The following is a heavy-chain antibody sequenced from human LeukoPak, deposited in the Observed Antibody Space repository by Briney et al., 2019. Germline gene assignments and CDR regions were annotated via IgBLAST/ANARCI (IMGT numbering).Heavy chain of an antibody. Sequence: GGSLRLSCVASGFTFSSHPMNWVRQTPGKGLESVATIRPNGSEKYYVDSVKGRFTISRDNAKSSLYLQMNSLRAEDTGVYFCARMSSYCDYWGQGSLVTVSS. J-gene: IGHJ4*02. CDR2: IRPNGSEK. D-gene: IGHD2-2*01. CDR1: GFTFSSHP. CDR3: ARMSSYCDY. V-gene: IGHV3-7*01.